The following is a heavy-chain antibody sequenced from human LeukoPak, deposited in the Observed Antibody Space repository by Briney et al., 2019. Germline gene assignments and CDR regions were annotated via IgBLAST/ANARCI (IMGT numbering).Heavy chain of an antibody. Sequence: GGSLRLSCVGSGFAFNSYTITWVRQAPGKGLEWVSSITSTSAYRQYADSVRGRFTISRDNAKNSLYLQINSLGAEDTAVYHCARVTAGATTLNYYYYSMDVWGKGTTATVSS. J-gene: IGHJ6*04. V-gene: IGHV3-21*01. CDR3: ARVTAGATTLNYYYYSMDV. CDR2: ITSTSAYR. D-gene: IGHD1-26*01. CDR1: GFAFNSYT.